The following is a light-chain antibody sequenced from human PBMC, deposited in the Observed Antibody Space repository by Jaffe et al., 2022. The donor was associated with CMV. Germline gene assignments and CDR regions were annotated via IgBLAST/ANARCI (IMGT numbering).Light chain of an antibody. V-gene: IGKV3-11*01. Sequence: EIVLTQSPATLSLSPGERGTLSCRASQSVSTYLAWYQQKPGQAPRLLIYDASNRATGIPARFSGSGSGTDFTLTISSLEPEDFAVYYCQQRTNWPPVLTFGGGTKVEIK. CDR2: DAS. J-gene: IGKJ4*01. CDR1: QSVSTY. CDR3: QQRTNWPPVLT.